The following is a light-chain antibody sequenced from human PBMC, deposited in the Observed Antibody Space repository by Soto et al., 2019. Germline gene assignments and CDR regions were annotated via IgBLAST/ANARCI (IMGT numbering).Light chain of an antibody. V-gene: IGLV1-40*01. J-gene: IGLJ3*02. Sequence: QSVLTQPPSVSGAPGQRVTISCTGSSSNIGAGYDVHWYQQLPGTAPKLLIHGNTNRPSGVPDRFSGSQSGTSASLAITGLQAEDEADYYCQSYDNSLSAWVFGGGTQLTVL. CDR3: QSYDNSLSAWV. CDR1: SSNIGAGYD. CDR2: GNT.